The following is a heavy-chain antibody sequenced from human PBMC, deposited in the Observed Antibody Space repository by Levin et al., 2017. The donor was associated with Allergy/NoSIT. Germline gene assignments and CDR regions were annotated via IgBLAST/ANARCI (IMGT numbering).Heavy chain of an antibody. Sequence: SQTLSLTCAVYGGSFRGYYWSWIRQPPGKGLEWIGEINHSGSTNYNPSLKSRVTISVDTSKNQFSLKLSSVTAADTAVYYCAREPPRCTNGVCTINVSRWFDPWGQGTLVTVSS. J-gene: IGHJ5*02. CDR1: GGSFRGYY. CDR2: INHSGST. V-gene: IGHV4-34*01. CDR3: AREPPRCTNGVCTINVSRWFDP. D-gene: IGHD2-8*01.